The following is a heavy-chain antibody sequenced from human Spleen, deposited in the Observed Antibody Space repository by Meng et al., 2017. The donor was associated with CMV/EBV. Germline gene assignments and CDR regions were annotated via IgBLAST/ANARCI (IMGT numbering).Heavy chain of an antibody. CDR3: ARDPTTAVTPSFDY. J-gene: IGHJ4*02. Sequence: GGSLRLSCAPSGFTFSNYEMNWVRQAPGKGLEWVAYISTTGITINYADSVKGRFTISRDNAKNLLYLQMNSLRAEDTAIYYCARDPTTAVTPSFDYWGQGTRVTVSS. D-gene: IGHD4-23*01. V-gene: IGHV3-48*03. CDR1: GFTFSNYE. CDR2: ISTTGITI.